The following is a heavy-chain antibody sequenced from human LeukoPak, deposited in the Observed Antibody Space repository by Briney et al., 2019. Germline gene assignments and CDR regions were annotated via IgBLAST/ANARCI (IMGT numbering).Heavy chain of an antibody. J-gene: IGHJ5*02. V-gene: IGHV4-59*08. CDR2: VYSASA. D-gene: IGHD4-17*01. Sequence: PSETLSLTCRVSGVSITNCCLSWFRQSPGKGLEWIGYVYSASANYNPSLKSRVTMSLDTSQNQFSLKLTSVTAADTAMYYCAIHSRDYPHHCFDPWGQGTLVTVSS. CDR1: GVSITNCC. CDR3: AIHSRDYPHHCFDP.